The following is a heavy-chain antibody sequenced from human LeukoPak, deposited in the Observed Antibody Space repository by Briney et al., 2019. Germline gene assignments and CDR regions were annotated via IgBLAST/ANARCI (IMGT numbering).Heavy chain of an antibody. V-gene: IGHV4-59*11. Sequence: SQTLSLTRSVSGGSLSSHYWSWVRQTPGRGLECIVEINYSGSTNYKPSLKSRVARSIDTSKNQCSLKVSSVTAADTAVYYCARDIEAVGATLYFDYWGHGTLVTVSS. CDR3: ARDIEAVGATLYFDY. J-gene: IGHJ4*01. CDR2: INYSGST. D-gene: IGHD1-26*01. CDR1: GGSLSSHY.